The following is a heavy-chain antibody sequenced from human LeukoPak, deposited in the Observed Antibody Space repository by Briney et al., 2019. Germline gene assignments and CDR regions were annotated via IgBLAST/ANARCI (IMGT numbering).Heavy chain of an antibody. Sequence: INPRGGSASSAQKFQGRVTLTRDTSTSIVYMELSSLRSQDTAVYYCARDYHGSGSLTTFDYWGQGTLVTVSS. J-gene: IGHJ4*02. CDR3: ARDYHGSGSLTTFDY. CDR2: INPRGGSA. D-gene: IGHD3-10*01. V-gene: IGHV1-46*01.